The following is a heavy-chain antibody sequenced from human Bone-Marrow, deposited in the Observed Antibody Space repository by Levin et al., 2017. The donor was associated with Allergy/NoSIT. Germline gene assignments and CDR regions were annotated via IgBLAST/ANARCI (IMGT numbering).Heavy chain of an antibody. CDR1: GFTTDYYA. J-gene: IGHJ4*02. Sequence: SLKISCAATGFTTDYYAMHWVRQGPGKGLEWVSGSRWDGATGYADSVKGRFTISRDDAKTSLYLQMNSLRPDDPALYYCARDLGVVTAALGNWGQGTPVTVSS. V-gene: IGHV3-9*02. CDR2: SRWDGAT. CDR3: ARDLGVVTAALGN. D-gene: IGHD2-21*02.